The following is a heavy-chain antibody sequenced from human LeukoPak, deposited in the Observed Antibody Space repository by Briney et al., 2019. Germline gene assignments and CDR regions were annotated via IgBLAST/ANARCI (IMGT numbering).Heavy chain of an antibody. CDR1: AFTFSSYG. V-gene: IGHV3-30*02. CDR2: IRYDGSNK. CDR3: ARDTPSHLYDSSGYYYENRDAFGI. Sequence: GGSLRLSCAASAFTFSSYGMQWVRQAPGKGLEWVAFIRYDGSNKYYADSVKGRFTISRDNSKNTLYLQMNSLRAEDTAVYYCARDTPSHLYDSSGYYYENRDAFGIWGQGTMVTVSS. J-gene: IGHJ3*02. D-gene: IGHD3-22*01.